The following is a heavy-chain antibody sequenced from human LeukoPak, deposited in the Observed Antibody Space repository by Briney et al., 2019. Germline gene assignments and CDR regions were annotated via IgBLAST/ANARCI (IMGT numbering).Heavy chain of an antibody. CDR3: ARSGSNYYYHYMDV. CDR2: ISSSGSTM. Sequence: GGSLRLSCAASGFTFSSYEMNWVRQAPGKGLEWVSYISSSGSTMYYADSVKGRFTISRDNAKNSLSLQMNSLRAEDTAVYYCARSGSNYYYHYMDVWGKGTTVTVSS. D-gene: IGHD5-12*01. V-gene: IGHV3-48*03. J-gene: IGHJ6*03. CDR1: GFTFSSYE.